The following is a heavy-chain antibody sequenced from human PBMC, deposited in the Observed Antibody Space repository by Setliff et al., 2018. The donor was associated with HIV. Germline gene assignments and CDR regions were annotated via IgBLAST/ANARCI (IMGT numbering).Heavy chain of an antibody. J-gene: IGHJ4*02. CDR1: GGSISSSNW. Sequence: PSETLSLTCAVSGGSISSSNWWSWIRQPPGKGLEWIGYIWPSGGTLYNPSLKSRVTVSLDTSKNQLSLQLRSVTAADTAVYYCARAVNLTFDVWGQGTLVTVSS. D-gene: IGHD3-9*01. CDR3: ARAVNLTFDV. V-gene: IGHV4-4*02. CDR2: IWPSGGT.